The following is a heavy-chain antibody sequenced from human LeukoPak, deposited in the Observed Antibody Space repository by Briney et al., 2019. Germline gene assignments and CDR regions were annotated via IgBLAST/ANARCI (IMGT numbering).Heavy chain of an antibody. CDR1: GFTFSSYW. CDR3: ARTSAARYAFDI. CDR2: INSDGRST. V-gene: IGHV3-74*01. D-gene: IGHD6-6*01. J-gene: IGHJ3*02. Sequence: GGSLRLSCAASGFTFSSYWMHWVRQAPGKGLVWVSRINSDGRSTSYADSVKGRFTISRDNAKNTLYLQMNSLRAEDTAVYYCARTSAARYAFDIWGQGTMVTVSS.